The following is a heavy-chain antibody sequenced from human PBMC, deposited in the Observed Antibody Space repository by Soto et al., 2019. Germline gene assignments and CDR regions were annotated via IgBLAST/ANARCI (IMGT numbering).Heavy chain of an antibody. J-gene: IGHJ5*01. CDR1: GFTFSSYA. CDR2: ISGSGGST. V-gene: IGHV3-23*01. D-gene: IGHD2-15*01. CDR3: AKDKSRYCSGGSCYWFGY. Sequence: GSLRLSCAASGFTFSSYAMSWVRQAPGKGLEWVSAISGSGGSTYYADSVKGRFTISRDNSKNTLYLQMNSLRAEDTAVYYCAKDKSRYCSGGSCYWFGYWGQGTLVTVSS.